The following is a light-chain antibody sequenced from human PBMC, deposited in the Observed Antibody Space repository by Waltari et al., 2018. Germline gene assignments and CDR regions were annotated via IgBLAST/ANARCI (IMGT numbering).Light chain of an antibody. Sequence: QSALTQPASVSGSPGQSHTISCPGTSNDVGSYNLVFWYQPSPGKAPTLMIYEVTKRPSGVSSRFSGSKSGNTASLTISGLQAEDEADYYCSSYAGSTTLVIFGGGTKLTV. CDR1: SNDVGSYNL. J-gene: IGLJ2*01. CDR3: SSYAGSTTLVI. V-gene: IGLV2-23*02. CDR2: EVT.